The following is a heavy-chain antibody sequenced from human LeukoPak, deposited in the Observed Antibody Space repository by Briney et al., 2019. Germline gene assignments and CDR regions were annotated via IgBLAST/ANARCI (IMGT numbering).Heavy chain of an antibody. J-gene: IGHJ4*02. D-gene: IGHD2-15*01. Sequence: ASVRVSCKASGYTFSGYYIHWVRQAPGQGLEWMGWINPSGGVTKYAQKFQGRVTMTRDTSISTAYMELSRLTSDDTAVYFCARRYCSDVSCYPDYWGQGTLVTVSS. CDR2: INPSGGVT. V-gene: IGHV1-2*02. CDR1: GYTFSGYY. CDR3: ARRYCSDVSCYPDY.